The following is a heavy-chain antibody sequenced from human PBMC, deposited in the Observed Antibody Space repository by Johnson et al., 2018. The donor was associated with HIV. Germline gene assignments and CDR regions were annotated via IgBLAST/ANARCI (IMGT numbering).Heavy chain of an antibody. J-gene: IGHJ3*02. Sequence: VQLVESGGGVVRPGGSLRLSCAASGFTFDDYGMSWVRQAPGKGLEWVSGINWNGGSTGYADSVKGRFTISRDNAKKSLCLQMNSLRAEDTAVYYCARDRHSSSFDAFDIWGQGTMVTVSS. V-gene: IGHV3-20*04. CDR1: GFTFDDYG. D-gene: IGHD6-6*01. CDR3: ARDRHSSSFDAFDI. CDR2: INWNGGST.